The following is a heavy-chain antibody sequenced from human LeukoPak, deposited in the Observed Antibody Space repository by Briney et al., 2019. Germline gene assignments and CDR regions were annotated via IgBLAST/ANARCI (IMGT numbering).Heavy chain of an antibody. CDR3: ARSVGGHFDY. CDR1: GFTFSVYS. J-gene: IGHJ4*02. V-gene: IGHV3-48*02. CDR2: ITSNSATI. D-gene: IGHD3-16*01. Sequence: GGSLRLSCAASGFTFSVYSMNWVRQPPGMGLEWVSYITSNSATIQYADSVKGRFTIPRDNAKNSLSLQRNSLRDEDTAVYYCARSVGGHFDYWGQGMLVTVSS.